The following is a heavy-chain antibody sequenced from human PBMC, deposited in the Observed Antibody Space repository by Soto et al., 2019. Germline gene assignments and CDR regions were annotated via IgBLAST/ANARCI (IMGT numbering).Heavy chain of an antibody. J-gene: IGHJ3*02. Sequence: GGSLRLSCAASGFTFDDYAMHWVRQAPGKGLEWVSGISWNSGSIGYADSVKGRFTISRDNAKNSLYLQMNSLRAEDTALYYCAKDLLDSSGWYNAFDIWGQGTMVTVSS. V-gene: IGHV3-9*01. CDR1: GFTFDDYA. D-gene: IGHD6-19*01. CDR2: ISWNSGSI. CDR3: AKDLLDSSGWYNAFDI.